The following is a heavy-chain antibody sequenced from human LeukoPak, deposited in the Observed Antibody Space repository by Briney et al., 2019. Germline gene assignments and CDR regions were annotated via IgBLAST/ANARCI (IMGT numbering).Heavy chain of an antibody. D-gene: IGHD6-13*01. CDR2: ISAYNGNT. Sequence: GASVKVSCKASGYTFTSYDINWVRQAPGQGLEWMGWISAYNGNTNYAQKLQGRVTMTTDTSTSTAYMELRSLRSDDTAVYYCARVQAAAGTDPWGQGTLVTVSS. CDR1: GYTFTSYD. V-gene: IGHV1-18*01. CDR3: ARVQAAAGTDP. J-gene: IGHJ5*02.